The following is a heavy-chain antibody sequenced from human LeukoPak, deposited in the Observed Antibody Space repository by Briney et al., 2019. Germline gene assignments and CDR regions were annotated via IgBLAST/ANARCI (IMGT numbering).Heavy chain of an antibody. CDR1: GGSISSSSYY. CDR3: ARTTYDILTGKSWRFDP. Sequence: SETLSLTCTVSGGSISSSSYYWGWIRQHPGKGLEWIGYIYYSGSTYYNPSLKSRVTISVDTSKNQFSLKLSSVTAADTAVYYCARTTYDILTGKSWRFDPWGQGTLVTVSS. D-gene: IGHD3-9*01. V-gene: IGHV4-31*03. CDR2: IYYSGST. J-gene: IGHJ5*02.